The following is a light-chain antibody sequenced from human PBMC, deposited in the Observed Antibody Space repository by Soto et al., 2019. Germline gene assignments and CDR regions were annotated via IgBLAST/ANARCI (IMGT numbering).Light chain of an antibody. CDR2: EGS. V-gene: IGLV2-23*01. Sequence: QSVLTQPASVSGSPGQSITISCTGTSSDIVSWYQQHPGKAPKLIIYEGSKRPSGVSNRFSGSQSGNTASLTISGLQAEDEADYYCCSYAGSSTLVFGGGTKVTVL. CDR3: CSYAGSSTLV. J-gene: IGLJ2*01. CDR1: SSDIV.